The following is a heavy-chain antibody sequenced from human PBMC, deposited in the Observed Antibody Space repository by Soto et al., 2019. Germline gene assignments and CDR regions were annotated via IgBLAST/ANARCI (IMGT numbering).Heavy chain of an antibody. V-gene: IGHV3-30*18. J-gene: IGHJ6*02. Sequence: QVQLVESGGGVVQPGRSLRLSCAASGFTFSSYGMHWVRQAPGKGLEWVAVISYDGSNKYYADSVKGRFTISRDNSKNTRYRKVSSLGAGDTAVYYGAKTMGRGDARLVAAWVYYGMDVWGQGTTVTVSS. CDR2: ISYDGSNK. CDR1: GFTFSSYG. D-gene: IGHD3-10*01. CDR3: AKTMGRGDARLVAAWVYYGMDV.